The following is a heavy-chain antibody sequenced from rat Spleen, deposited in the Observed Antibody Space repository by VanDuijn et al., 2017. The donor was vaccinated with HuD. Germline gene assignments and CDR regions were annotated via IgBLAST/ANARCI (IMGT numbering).Heavy chain of an antibody. Sequence: QVQLKESGPGLVQPSQTLSLTCTVSGFSLTSYHVSWVRPPPGKGLEWIAAISSGGSTYYNSALKSRLSISRDTSKSQVFLKMNSLQTEDTAIYFCTGDADWEFAYWGQGTLVTVSS. D-gene: IGHD5-1*01. CDR3: TGDADWEFAY. V-gene: IGHV2S12*01. CDR2: ISSGGST. J-gene: IGHJ3*01. CDR1: GFSLTSYH.